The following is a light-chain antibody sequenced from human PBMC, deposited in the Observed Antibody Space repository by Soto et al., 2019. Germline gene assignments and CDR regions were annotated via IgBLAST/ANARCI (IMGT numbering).Light chain of an antibody. CDR1: QSVSSD. CDR2: GAS. V-gene: IGKV3-15*01. Sequence: EIVMTQSPATLSVSPGERATLSCRASQSVSSDLAWYQHKPGQAPRLLIYGASTRATGIPVRFSGSGSGTDFTLTIDRLQSADFAVYYCQQYDRWPVTFGGGTKV. J-gene: IGKJ4*01. CDR3: QQYDRWPVT.